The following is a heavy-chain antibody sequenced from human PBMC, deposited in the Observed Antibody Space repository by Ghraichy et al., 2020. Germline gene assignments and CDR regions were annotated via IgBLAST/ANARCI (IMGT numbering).Heavy chain of an antibody. CDR2: TYYRSKWYN. CDR3: ARDKWYYGMDV. D-gene: IGHD1-26*01. CDR1: GDSLSTNTAA. V-gene: IGHV6-1*01. J-gene: IGHJ6*02. Sequence: SQTLSLTCVISGDSLSTNTAAWIWIRQSPSRGLEWLGNTYYRSKWYNDYSVSVKSRITVNPDTSKNQLSLQLSSVTPEDTAVYYCARDKWYYGMDVWGHGTTVTVSS.